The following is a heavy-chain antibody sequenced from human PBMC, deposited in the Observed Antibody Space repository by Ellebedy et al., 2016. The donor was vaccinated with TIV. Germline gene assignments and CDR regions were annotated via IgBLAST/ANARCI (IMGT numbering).Heavy chain of an antibody. Sequence: MPPETLSLTCSVSGGSISGYYWSWIRQPPGKGLEWLGYVYYTGNINYNPSLKSRVTMSLDTSKNQFSLKLNSVTVADTAVYYCARLTRFGEFPFDYWGQGTQVTVSS. CDR2: VYYTGNI. J-gene: IGHJ4*02. CDR1: GGSISGYY. D-gene: IGHD3-10*01. CDR3: ARLTRFGEFPFDY. V-gene: IGHV4-59*08.